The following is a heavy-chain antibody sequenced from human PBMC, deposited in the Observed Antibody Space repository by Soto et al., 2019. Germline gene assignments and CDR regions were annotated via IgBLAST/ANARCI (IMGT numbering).Heavy chain of an antibody. Sequence: SETLSLTCTVSGGSIGSYYWTWIRQSPGKGLEWIGYIYYTGTTNYNPSLKSRVTISLDTSKNQFSLNLNSVSAADTALYYCARAFRGLPWYYLHYCGHGTLVSGSS. V-gene: IGHV4-59*01. CDR3: ARAFRGLPWYYLHY. J-gene: IGHJ4*01. D-gene: IGHD3-10*01. CDR2: IYYTGTT. CDR1: GGSIGSYY.